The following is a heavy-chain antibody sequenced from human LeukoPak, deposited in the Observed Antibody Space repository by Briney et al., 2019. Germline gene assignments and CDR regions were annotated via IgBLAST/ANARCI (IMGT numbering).Heavy chain of an antibody. CDR1: GGSINNNNYY. V-gene: IGHV4-39*01. D-gene: IGHD4-17*01. CDR3: ARHERDYSDSVSFDY. CDR2: IYYSGST. Sequence: SETLSLTCTVSGGSINNNNYYWGWIRQPPGKGLEWIGSIYYSGSTYYNPSLKSRVTISVDTSKNQFSLKLSSVTAADTAVYYCARHERDYSDSVSFDYWGQGTLVTVSS. J-gene: IGHJ4*02.